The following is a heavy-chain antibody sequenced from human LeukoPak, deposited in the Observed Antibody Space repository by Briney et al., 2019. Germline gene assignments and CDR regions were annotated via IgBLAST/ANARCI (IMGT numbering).Heavy chain of an antibody. CDR3: ARDQLDSSGRYNFDY. Sequence: SVKISCKASGYTFTDYYMHWVQQAPGQGLEWMGRIIPILGIANYAQKFQGRVTITADKSTSTAYMELSSLRSEDTAVYYCARDQLDSSGRYNFDYWGQGTLVTVSS. CDR2: IIPILGIA. CDR1: GYTFTDYY. J-gene: IGHJ4*02. V-gene: IGHV1-69*04. D-gene: IGHD6-19*01.